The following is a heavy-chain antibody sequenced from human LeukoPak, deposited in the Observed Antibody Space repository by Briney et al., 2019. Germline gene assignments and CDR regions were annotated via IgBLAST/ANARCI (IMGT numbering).Heavy chain of an antibody. J-gene: IGHJ4*02. CDR1: GGSISSSSYY. Sequence: SETLSLTCTVSGGSISSSSYYWGWIRQPPGKGLEWIGSIYYSGSTYYNPSLKSRVTISVDTSKNQFSLKLSSVTAADTAVYYCARVALIRPRRDYYDSSGYYYAFDYWGQGTLVTVSS. CDR2: IYYSGST. CDR3: ARVALIRPRRDYYDSSGYYYAFDY. D-gene: IGHD3-22*01. V-gene: IGHV4-39*01.